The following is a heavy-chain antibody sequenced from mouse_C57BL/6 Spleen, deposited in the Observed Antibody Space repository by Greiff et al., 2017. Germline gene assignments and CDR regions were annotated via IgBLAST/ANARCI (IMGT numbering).Heavy chain of an antibody. CDR2: IDPNSGGT. CDR1: GYTFTSYW. V-gene: IGHV1-72*01. Sequence: QVQLKQPGAELVKPGASVKLSCKASGYTFTSYWMHWVKQRPGRGLEWIGRIDPNSGGTKYNEKFKSKATLTVDKPSSTAYMQLSSLTSEDSAVYYCAREGYDDFDVWGTGTTVTVSS. J-gene: IGHJ1*03. D-gene: IGHD2-2*01. CDR3: AREGYDDFDV.